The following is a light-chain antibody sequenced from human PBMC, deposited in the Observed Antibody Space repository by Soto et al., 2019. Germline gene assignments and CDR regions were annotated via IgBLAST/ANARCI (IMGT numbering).Light chain of an antibody. J-gene: IGKJ2*01. CDR1: QSVSSW. Sequence: DIQVTQSPSSLSASLLDRVTITCRASQSVSSWLAWYQQKPGKAPKLLIYDASSLQSGVPSRFSGSGSGTDFTLTISCLQSEDFATYYCQQYYSYRYTFGQGTKVDIK. V-gene: IGKV1-5*01. CDR3: QQYYSYRYT. CDR2: DAS.